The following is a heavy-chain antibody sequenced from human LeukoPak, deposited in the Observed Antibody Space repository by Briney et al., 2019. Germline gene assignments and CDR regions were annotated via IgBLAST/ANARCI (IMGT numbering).Heavy chain of an antibody. V-gene: IGHV1-8*01. CDR1: GYTFTSYD. D-gene: IGHD1-26*01. CDR2: MNLNSGNT. Sequence: ASVKVSCKASGYTFTSYDINWVRQATGQGLEWMGWMNLNSGNTGYAQKFQGRVIMTRNTSISTAYMELSSLRSEDTAVYYCARGLPSLAPNYYYYSMDVWGKGTTVTVSS. CDR3: ARGLPSLAPNYYYYSMDV. J-gene: IGHJ6*03.